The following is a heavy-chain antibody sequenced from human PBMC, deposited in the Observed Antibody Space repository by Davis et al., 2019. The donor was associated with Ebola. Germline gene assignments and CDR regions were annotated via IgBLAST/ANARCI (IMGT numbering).Heavy chain of an antibody. Sequence: SETLSLTCTVSGGSISSYYWSWIRQPPGKGLEWIGYIYYSGSTNYNPSLKSRVTISVDTSKNQFSLKLSSVTAADTAVYYCARHPWAYCGGDCYTRGNWFDPWGQGTLVTVSS. J-gene: IGHJ5*02. CDR3: ARHPWAYCGGDCYTRGNWFDP. V-gene: IGHV4-59*08. D-gene: IGHD2-21*02. CDR1: GGSISSYY. CDR2: IYYSGST.